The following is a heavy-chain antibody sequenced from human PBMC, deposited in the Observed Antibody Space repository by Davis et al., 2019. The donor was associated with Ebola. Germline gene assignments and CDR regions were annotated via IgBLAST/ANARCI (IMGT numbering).Heavy chain of an antibody. CDR1: GFTFDDYA. J-gene: IGHJ1*01. D-gene: IGHD2-21*02. CDR2: IFWNSVST. CDR3: AKGPPFEVYSGVDCRYFQR. V-gene: IGHV3-9*01. Sequence: SLKISCAASGFTFDDYAMHWVRQAPGKGLEWVSGIFWNSVSTGYADSVKGRFTISRDNAKNSLYLQMNSLRVEDTALYYCAKGPPFEVYSGVDCRYFQRWGQGTTVTVSS.